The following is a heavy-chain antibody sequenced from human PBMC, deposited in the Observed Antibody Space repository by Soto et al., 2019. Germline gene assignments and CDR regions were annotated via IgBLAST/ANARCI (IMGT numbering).Heavy chain of an antibody. CDR3: ASRPPERAYYGVFDY. CDR1: GFTFSSYE. Sequence: EVQLVESGGGLVQPGGSLRLSCAASGFTFSSYEMNWVRQAPGKGLEWVSYISSSGSTIYYADSVKGRFTISRDNAKNSLYLQMNSLRAEDTAVYYCASRPPERAYYGVFDYWGQGALVTVSS. CDR2: ISSSGSTI. J-gene: IGHJ4*02. D-gene: IGHD3-3*01. V-gene: IGHV3-48*03.